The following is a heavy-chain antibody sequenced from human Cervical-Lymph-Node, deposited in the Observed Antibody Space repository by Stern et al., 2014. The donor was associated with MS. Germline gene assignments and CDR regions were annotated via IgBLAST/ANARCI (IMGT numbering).Heavy chain of an antibody. CDR1: GGSISSGDIY. CDR2: LYYSGST. Sequence: QVQLQESGPGLVKPSQTLSLTCTVSGGSISSGDIYWIWIRQAPGKGLVCIGQLYYSGSTYYNPSLMSRDTLSEDKSTKQFSSKLSSGTAADTAVYYCARESLGDSSVYPRIWGQGTMVTVSS. CDR3: ARESLGDSSVYPRI. V-gene: IGHV4-30-4*01. D-gene: IGHD3-22*01. J-gene: IGHJ3*02.